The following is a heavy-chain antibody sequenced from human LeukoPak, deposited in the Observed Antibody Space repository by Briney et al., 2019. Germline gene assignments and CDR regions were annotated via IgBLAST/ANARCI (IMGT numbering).Heavy chain of an antibody. CDR1: GFTFSSYS. CDR3: ARDGGYNWGYDY. CDR2: ISSSSSYI. V-gene: IGHV3-21*01. J-gene: IGHJ4*02. Sequence: GGSLRLSCAASGFTFSSYSMNWARQAPGKGLQWVSSISSSSSYIYYADSVKGRFTISRDNAKNSLYLQMNSLRAEDTAVYYCARDGGYNWGYDYWGQGTLVTVSS. D-gene: IGHD5-24*01.